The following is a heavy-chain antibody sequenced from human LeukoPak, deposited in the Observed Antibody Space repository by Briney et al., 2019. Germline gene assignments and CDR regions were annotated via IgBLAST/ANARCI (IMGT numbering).Heavy chain of an antibody. D-gene: IGHD1-1*01. V-gene: IGHV4-34*01. CDR1: GGSFSGYY. J-gene: IGHJ6*02. CDR2: INHSGST. CDR3: ARGQRPVKLERRTLVYGMDV. Sequence: SETLSLTCAVYGGSFSGYYWSWIRQPPGKGLEWIGEINHSGSTNYIPSLKSRVTISVDTSKNQFSLKLSSVTAADTAVYYCARGQRPVKLERRTLVYGMDVWGQGTTVTVSS.